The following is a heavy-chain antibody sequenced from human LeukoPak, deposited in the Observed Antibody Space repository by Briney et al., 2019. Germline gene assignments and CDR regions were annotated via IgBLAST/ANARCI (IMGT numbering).Heavy chain of an antibody. D-gene: IGHD1-1*01. CDR1: GFTFSSYA. V-gene: IGHV3-23*01. Sequence: GGSLRLSCAASGFTFSSYAMSWVHQAPGKGLEWVSAISGSGGSTYYADSVKGRFTISRDNSKNTLYLQMNSLRAEDTAVYYCASLGPGAPDAFDIWGQGTMVTVSS. CDR2: ISGSGGST. CDR3: ASLGPGAPDAFDI. J-gene: IGHJ3*02.